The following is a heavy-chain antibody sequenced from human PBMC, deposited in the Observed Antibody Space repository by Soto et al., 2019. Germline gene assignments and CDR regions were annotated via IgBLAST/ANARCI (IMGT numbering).Heavy chain of an antibody. CDR1: GFTFSSYA. V-gene: IGHV3-23*01. CDR2: ISGSGGST. J-gene: IGHJ5*02. D-gene: IGHD2-2*01. CDR3: AKDADIVVVPAPSLGFDP. Sequence: EVQLLESGGGLVQPGGSLRLSCAASGFTFSSYAMSWVRQAPGKGLEWVSAISGSGGSTYYADSVKGRFTISRDNSKNTLYLQMNSLRAEDTAVYYCAKDADIVVVPAPSLGFDPWGQGTLVTVSS.